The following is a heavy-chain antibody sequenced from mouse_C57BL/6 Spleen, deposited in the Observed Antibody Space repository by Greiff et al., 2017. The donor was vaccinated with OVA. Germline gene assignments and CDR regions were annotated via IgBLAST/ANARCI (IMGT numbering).Heavy chain of an antibody. D-gene: IGHD2-1*01. CDR2: IYPGSGST. CDR1: GYTFTSYW. J-gene: IGHJ1*03. Sequence: VQLQQSGAELVKPGASVKMSCKASGYTFTSYWITWVKQRPGQGLEWIGDIYPGSGSTNYNEKFKSKATLTVDTSSSTAYMQLSSLTSEDSAVYYCARLGYGNHWYFDVWGTGTTVTVSS. CDR3: ARLGYGNHWYFDV. V-gene: IGHV1-55*01.